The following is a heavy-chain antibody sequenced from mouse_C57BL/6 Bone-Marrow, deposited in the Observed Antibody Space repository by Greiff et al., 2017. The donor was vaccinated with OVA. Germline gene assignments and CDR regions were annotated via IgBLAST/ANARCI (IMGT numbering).Heavy chain of an antibody. J-gene: IGHJ2*01. Sequence: EVQGVESGGGLVQPGGSLKLSCAASGFTFSDYGMAWVRQAPRKGPEWVAFISNLAYSIYYADTVTGRFTISSENAKNTLYLEMSSLRSENTAMYYCARQDYDGSSSVDYWGQGTTVTVSS. CDR1: GFTFSDYG. CDR2: ISNLAYSI. D-gene: IGHD1-1*01. V-gene: IGHV5-15*01. CDR3: ARQDYDGSSSVDY.